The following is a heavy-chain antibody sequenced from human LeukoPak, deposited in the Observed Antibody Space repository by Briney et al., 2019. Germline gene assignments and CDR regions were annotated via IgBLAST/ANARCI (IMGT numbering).Heavy chain of an antibody. J-gene: IGHJ4*02. CDR1: GGSFSGYY. CDR3: ARDREEVGNIAARRGDFDY. D-gene: IGHD6-13*01. CDR2: INHSGST. Sequence: SETLSLTCAVYGGSFSGYYWSWLRQPPGKGLEWIGEINHSGSTNYNPSLTSRVTISVDTSKNQFSLKLSSVTAADTAVYHCARDREEVGNIAARRGDFDYWGQGTLVTVSS. V-gene: IGHV4-34*01.